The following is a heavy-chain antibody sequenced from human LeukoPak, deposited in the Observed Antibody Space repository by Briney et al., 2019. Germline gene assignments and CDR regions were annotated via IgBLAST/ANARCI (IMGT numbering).Heavy chain of an antibody. J-gene: IGHJ4*02. CDR3: AREVPIVRGLRWDY. D-gene: IGHD3-10*01. CDR1: RGSISSYY. CDR2: IYYSGST. Sequence: SETLSHTCTVSRGSISSYYWNWVRQPPGKGLEWIGYIYYSGSTNCNPSLKSRVTISIDTSKNQFSLKLRSVTAADTAVYYCAREVPIVRGLRWDYWGQGTLVTVSS. V-gene: IGHV4-59*01.